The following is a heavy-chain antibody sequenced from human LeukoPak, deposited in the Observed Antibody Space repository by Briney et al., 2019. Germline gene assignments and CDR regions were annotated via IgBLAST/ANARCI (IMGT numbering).Heavy chain of an antibody. CDR3: ARGKVADFWSGYPYYYYYMDV. CDR1: GGSISSYY. D-gene: IGHD3-3*01. V-gene: IGHV4-59*01. CDR2: IYYSGST. Sequence: SETLSLTCTVSGGSISSYYWSWIRQPPGKGLEWIGYIYYSGSTNYNPSLRSRATISVDTSKNQFSLKLSSVTAADAAVYYCARGKVADFWSGYPYYYYYMDVWGKGTTVTVSS. J-gene: IGHJ6*03.